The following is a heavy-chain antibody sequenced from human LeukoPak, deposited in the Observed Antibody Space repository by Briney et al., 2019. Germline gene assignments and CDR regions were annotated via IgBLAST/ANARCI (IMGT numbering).Heavy chain of an antibody. CDR2: IYYSGST. CDR3: ARQIAVAAQYYFDY. Sequence: SETLSLTCTVSGGSISSSSYYWSWIRQPPGKGLEWIGSIYYSGSTYYNPSLKSRVTISVNTSKNQFSLKLSSVTAADTAVYYCARQIAVAAQYYFDYWGQGTLVTVSS. CDR1: GGSISSSSYY. V-gene: IGHV4-39*07. J-gene: IGHJ4*02. D-gene: IGHD6-19*01.